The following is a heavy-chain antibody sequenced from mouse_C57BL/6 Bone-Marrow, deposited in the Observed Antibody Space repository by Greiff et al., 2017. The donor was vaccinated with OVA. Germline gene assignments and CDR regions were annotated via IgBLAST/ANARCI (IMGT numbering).Heavy chain of an antibody. CDR1: GFTFNTYA. CDR2: IRSKSSNYAT. CDR3: VRWEYYGSRNYYAMDY. J-gene: IGHJ4*01. V-gene: IGHV10-3*01. Sequence: EVMLVESGGGLVQPKGSLKLSCAASGFTFNTYAMHWVRQAPGKGLEWVARIRSKSSNYATYYADSVKDRFTISRDDSQSMLYLQMNNLKTEDTAMYYCVRWEYYGSRNYYAMDYWGQGTSVTVSS. D-gene: IGHD1-1*01.